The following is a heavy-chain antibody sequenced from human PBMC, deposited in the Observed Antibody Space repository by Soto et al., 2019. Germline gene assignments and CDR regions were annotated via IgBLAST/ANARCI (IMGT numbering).Heavy chain of an antibody. CDR1: GGTFSSYA. CDR2: IIPIFGTA. CDR3: ARGGITMVRGLFDY. Sequence: QVQLVQSGAEVKKPGSSVKVSCKASGGTFSSYAISWVRQAPGQGLEWMGGIIPIFGTANYAQRFQGRVTITADESTSTAYMELSSLRSEDTAVYYCARGGITMVRGLFDYWGQGTLVTVSS. J-gene: IGHJ4*02. V-gene: IGHV1-69*01. D-gene: IGHD3-10*01.